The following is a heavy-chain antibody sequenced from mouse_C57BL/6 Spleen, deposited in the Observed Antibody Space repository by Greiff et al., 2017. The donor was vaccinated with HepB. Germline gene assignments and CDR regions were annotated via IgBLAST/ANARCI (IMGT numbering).Heavy chain of an antibody. Sequence: EVKLMESGGGLVQPKGSLKLSCAASGFSFNTYAMNWVRQAPGKGLEWVARIRSKSNNYATYYADSVKDRFTISRDDSESMLYLQMNNVKTEDTAMYYCVRRSGTNTMDYWGQGTSVTVSS. CDR1: GFSFNTYA. V-gene: IGHV10-1*01. J-gene: IGHJ4*01. D-gene: IGHD2-14*01. CDR2: IRSKSNNYAT. CDR3: VRRSGTNTMDY.